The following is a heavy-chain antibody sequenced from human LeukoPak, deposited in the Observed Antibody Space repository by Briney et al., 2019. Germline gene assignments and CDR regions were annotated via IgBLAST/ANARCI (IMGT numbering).Heavy chain of an antibody. CDR1: GFTFSSYE. J-gene: IGHJ6*02. V-gene: IGHV3-48*03. Sequence: PGGSLRLSCAASGFTFSSYEMNWVRQAPGKGVEWVSYISSSGSTIYYADSVKGRFTISRDNAKNSLYLQMNSLRAEDTAVYYCASERGYYYYGMDVWGQGTTVTVSS. CDR2: ISSSGSTI. CDR3: ASERGYYYYGMDV.